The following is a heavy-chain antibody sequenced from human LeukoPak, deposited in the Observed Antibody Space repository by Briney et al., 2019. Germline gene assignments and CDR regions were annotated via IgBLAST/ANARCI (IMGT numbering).Heavy chain of an antibody. Sequence: ASVKVSRKPSGYTFTSYYIHWVRQAPGQGLEWMGIINPSGDSTSYAQKFQGRVTMTRDTSTSTVYMELSSPRSEDTAVYYCARASESGDYRGYFDYWGQGSLVTVSS. CDR2: INPSGDST. CDR3: ARASESGDYRGYFDY. J-gene: IGHJ4*02. V-gene: IGHV1-46*01. CDR1: GYTFTSYY. D-gene: IGHD4-17*01.